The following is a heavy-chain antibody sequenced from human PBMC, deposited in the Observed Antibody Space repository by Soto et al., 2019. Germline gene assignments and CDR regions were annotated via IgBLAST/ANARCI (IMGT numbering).Heavy chain of an antibody. CDR1: GFSFDEYA. Sequence: EVQLVESGGGSTQPGRSLRLSCAASGFSFDEYAMHWVRRAPGKGLEWVSGISWNSGKIDYADSVKGRFIISRDNAKNSLFLQMNSLRAEDTALYYCAKDLNYGDFWDYLDSWGQGTLVTVS. CDR3: AKDLNYGDFWDYLDS. J-gene: IGHJ4*02. CDR2: ISWNSGKI. V-gene: IGHV3-9*01. D-gene: IGHD4-17*01.